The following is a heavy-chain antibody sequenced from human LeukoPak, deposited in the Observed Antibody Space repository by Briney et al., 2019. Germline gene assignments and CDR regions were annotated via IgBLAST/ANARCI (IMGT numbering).Heavy chain of an antibody. CDR2: INPAGGTT. J-gene: IGHJ4*02. Sequence: PGGSLRLSCAVSGFTFSSEAMGWVRQLPGGGLEWVSTINPAGGTTYYAESMKGRFTISRDNSKSTLYLQMNSLRVEDTAVYYCTKVRSGSSSWALRVFDYWGQGALVTVSS. CDR3: TKVRSGSSSWALRVFDY. CDR1: GFTFSSEA. D-gene: IGHD6-13*01. V-gene: IGHV3-23*01.